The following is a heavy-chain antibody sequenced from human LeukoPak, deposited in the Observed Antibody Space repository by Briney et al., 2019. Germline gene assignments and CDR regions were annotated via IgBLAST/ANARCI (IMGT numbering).Heavy chain of an antibody. CDR2: MKEDGSEK. J-gene: IGHJ6*03. V-gene: IGHV3-7*01. CDR1: GFTFSNYW. CDR3: ARGQGDPLDYYYYMDV. D-gene: IGHD2-21*02. Sequence: GGSLRLSCAASGFTFSNYWMSWVRQAPGKGLEWVANMKEDGSEKYYVDSVKGRFTISRDSAKNSLDLQMNGLRVDDTAVYYCARGQGDPLDYYYYMDVWGKGTTVTVSS.